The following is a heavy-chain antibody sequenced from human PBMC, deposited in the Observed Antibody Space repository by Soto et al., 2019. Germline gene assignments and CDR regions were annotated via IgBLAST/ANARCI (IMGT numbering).Heavy chain of an antibody. Sequence: QLQLQESGPGLVKPSQTLSLTCTFSGDSISSGGYYWSWIRQHPGKGLEWFGYIYYSGSTYYNPSLKSRVTISVDTSKSQVSLKLNSVTAADTAVYYCARNVYDFCNWLDPWGQGTLVTVSS. V-gene: IGHV4-31*03. D-gene: IGHD3-3*01. J-gene: IGHJ5*02. CDR1: GDSISSGGYY. CDR3: ARNVYDFCNWLDP. CDR2: IYYSGST.